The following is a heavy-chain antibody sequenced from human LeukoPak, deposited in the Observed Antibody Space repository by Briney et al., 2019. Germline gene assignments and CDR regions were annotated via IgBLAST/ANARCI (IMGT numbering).Heavy chain of an antibody. CDR1: GDSVSSNSAA. Sequence: SQTLSLTCAISGDSVSSNSAAWSWIRQSPSRGLEWLGRAYYMSKWFNNYAVSMKSRMTINPDTSNNQFSLHLNSVTPEDTAVYYCARDRGAGYCSSLSCYWLDPWGQGTLVTVSS. J-gene: IGHJ5*02. D-gene: IGHD2-2*01. CDR3: ARDRGAGYCSSLSCYWLDP. V-gene: IGHV6-1*01. CDR2: AYYMSKWFN.